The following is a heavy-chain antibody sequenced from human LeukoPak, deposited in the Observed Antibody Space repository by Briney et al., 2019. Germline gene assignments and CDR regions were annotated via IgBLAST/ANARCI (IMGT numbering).Heavy chain of an antibody. CDR3: VRESKEFRRQLAYYFDY. CDR1: GFTVSSNY. Sequence: GGPLRLSCAASGFTVSSNYMSWVRQAPGKGLEWVSVIYSGGSTYYADSVKGRFTISRDNSKNTLYLQMNSLRAEDTAVYYCVRESKEFRRQLAYYFDYWGQGTLVTVSS. CDR2: IYSGGST. V-gene: IGHV3-66*02. D-gene: IGHD6-6*01. J-gene: IGHJ4*02.